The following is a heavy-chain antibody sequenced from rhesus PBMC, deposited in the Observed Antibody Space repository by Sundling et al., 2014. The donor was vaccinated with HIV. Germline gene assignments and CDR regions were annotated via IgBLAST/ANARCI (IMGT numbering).Heavy chain of an antibody. CDR1: GFTFRSYG. J-gene: IGHJ1*01. Sequence: EVQLVETGGGLVQPGGSLRLSCATSGFTFRSYGMSWVRQAPGKGLEWVSSINGGATRTYYADSVKGRLTISRDNSENTLSLQMDSLRPEDTAVYYCAKDFPFCNDKYCIEYFDFWGQGALVTVSP. CDR2: INGGATRT. CDR3: AKDFPFCNDKYCIEYFDF. D-gene: IGHD2-21*01. V-gene: IGHV3-103*01.